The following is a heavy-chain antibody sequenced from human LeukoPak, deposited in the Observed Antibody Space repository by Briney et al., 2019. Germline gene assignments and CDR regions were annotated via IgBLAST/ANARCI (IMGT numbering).Heavy chain of an antibody. J-gene: IGHJ4*02. CDR3: AGARGYSGSGFDY. Sequence: SETLSLTCSVSGGTISSYYWSWIRQPPGKGLEWIGYIYYSGSTNYNPSLKSRVTISVDTSKNQFSLKLSSVTAADTAVYYCAGARGYSGSGFDYCGQGTLVTVSS. D-gene: IGHD5-12*01. V-gene: IGHV4-59*08. CDR2: IYYSGST. CDR1: GGTISSYY.